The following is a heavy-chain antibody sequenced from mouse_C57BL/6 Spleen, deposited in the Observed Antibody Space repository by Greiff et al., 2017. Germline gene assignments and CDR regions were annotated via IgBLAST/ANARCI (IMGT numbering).Heavy chain of an antibody. CDR2: INPSSGYT. CDR3: AGGDYVLFAY. D-gene: IGHD2-4*01. J-gene: IGHJ3*01. CDR1: GYTFTSYP. Sequence: VQLQQSGAELARPGASVKLSCKASGYTFTSYPMHWVQQRPGQGLEWIGYINPSSGYTQYNQKFKDKATLTADKSSSTAYMQLSSLTSEASAVYYCAGGDYVLFAYWGQGTLVTVSA. V-gene: IGHV1-4*01.